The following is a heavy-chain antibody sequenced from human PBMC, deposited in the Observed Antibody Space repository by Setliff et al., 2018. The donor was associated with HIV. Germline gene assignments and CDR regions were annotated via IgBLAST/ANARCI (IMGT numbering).Heavy chain of an antibody. CDR3: ARQPLYNDYDWRSYYFDY. Sequence: PSETLSLTCAVSGYSISSGCYWGWIRQPPGNGLEWIGSMYHTGSTYYSPSLNSRFTISVDTSKNQFSLKLRSVTAADTAVYYCARQPLYNDYDWRSYYFDYWGQGSLVTVSS. D-gene: IGHD5-12*01. CDR2: MYHTGST. J-gene: IGHJ4*02. CDR1: GYSISSGCY. V-gene: IGHV4-38-2*01.